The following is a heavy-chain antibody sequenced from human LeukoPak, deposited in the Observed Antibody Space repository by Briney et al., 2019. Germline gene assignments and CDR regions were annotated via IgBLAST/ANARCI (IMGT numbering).Heavy chain of an antibody. V-gene: IGHV3-74*01. CDR1: GFTFSSYW. J-gene: IGHJ4*02. CDR3: TRGGTTLDY. CDR2: IDTDGSNT. D-gene: IGHD1-7*01. Sequence: GGSLRLSCAASGFTFSSYWMHRVRQAPGKGLVWVSRIDTDGSNTAYADSVKGRFTISRDNAKNTLYLQMNSLRAEDTAVYYCTRGGTTLDYWGQGTLVTVSS.